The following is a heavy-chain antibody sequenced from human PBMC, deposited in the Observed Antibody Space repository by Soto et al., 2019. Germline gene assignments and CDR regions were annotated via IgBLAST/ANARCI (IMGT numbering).Heavy chain of an antibody. CDR3: AKDWATYYYDCSAYIYYFGMAL. V-gene: IGHV3-30*13. CDR2: ISYDGTNK. Sequence: QVQLVESGGGVVQPGRSLRLSCEASGFIFSDYGMHWVRQAPGRGLEWVALISYDGTNKNYADSARGRFTISRDDSKNRLYLQVNNVRAEDTALYYCAKDWATYYYDCSAYIYYFGMALWGEGTTVTVSS. D-gene: IGHD3-22*01. CDR1: GFIFSDYG. J-gene: IGHJ6*02.